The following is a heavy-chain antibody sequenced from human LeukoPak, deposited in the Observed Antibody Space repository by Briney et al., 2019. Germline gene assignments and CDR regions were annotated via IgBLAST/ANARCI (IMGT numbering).Heavy chain of an antibody. V-gene: IGHV1-2*02. CDR3: ARERSGYGSGSRRYYYMDV. D-gene: IGHD3-10*01. CDR2: INPNSGGT. J-gene: IGHJ6*03. Sequence: ASVKVSCKASGYTFTGYYMHWVRQAPGQGLEWMGWINPNSGGTNYAQKFQGRVTMTRDTSISTAYMELSRLRSDDTAAYYCARERSGYGSGSRRYYYMDVWGKGTTVTVSS. CDR1: GYTFTGYY.